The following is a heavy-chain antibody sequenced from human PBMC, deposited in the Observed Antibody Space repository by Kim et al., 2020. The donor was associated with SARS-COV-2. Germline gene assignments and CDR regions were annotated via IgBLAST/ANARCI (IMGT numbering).Heavy chain of an antibody. V-gene: IGHV3-30*03. Sequence: GGSLRLSCAASGFTFSGYGMHWVRQAPGKGLEWVAVVSYDGVRTAYADSVKGRFTIYTDISNNTLHLQMNSLRREDTAGYYCARERDYRGWYVDSWGQGT. CDR3: ARERDYRGWYVDS. CDR1: GFTFSGYG. D-gene: IGHD6-19*01. CDR2: VSYDGVRT. J-gene: IGHJ4*02.